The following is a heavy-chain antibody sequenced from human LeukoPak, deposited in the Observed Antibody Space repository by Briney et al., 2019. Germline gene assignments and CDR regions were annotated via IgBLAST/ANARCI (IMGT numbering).Heavy chain of an antibody. CDR3: ARHTRYYYGMDV. Sequence: SETLSLTCTVSGGSISSYYWSWIRQPPGKGLEWIGYIYYSGSTNYNPSLKCRVTISVDTSKNQFSLKLSSVTAADTAVYYCARHTRYYYGMDVWGQGTTVTVSS. V-gene: IGHV4-59*08. CDR1: GGSISSYY. CDR2: IYYSGST. J-gene: IGHJ6*02.